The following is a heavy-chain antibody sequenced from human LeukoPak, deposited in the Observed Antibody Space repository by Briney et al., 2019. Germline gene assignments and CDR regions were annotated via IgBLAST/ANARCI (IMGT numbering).Heavy chain of an antibody. CDR1: GYTFTGYY. CDR2: INPNIGGT. V-gene: IGHV1-2*02. D-gene: IGHD5/OR15-5a*01. J-gene: IGHJ5*02. CDR3: AREGPLRLPYFDP. Sequence: ASVKVSCKASGYTFTGYYIHWVRQAPGQGLEWMGWINPNIGGTNYAQKFQGRVTMTRDTSISTAYMEPSSLRSDDTAVYYCAREGPLRLPYFDPWGQGTLVTVSS.